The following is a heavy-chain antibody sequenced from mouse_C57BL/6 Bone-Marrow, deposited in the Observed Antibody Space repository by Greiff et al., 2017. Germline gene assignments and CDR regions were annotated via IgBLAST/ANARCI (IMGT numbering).Heavy chain of an antibody. CDR2: IYPGVGDT. Sequence: VHLQQSGAELVKPGASVKISCKASGYAFTSYWMNWVKQRPGKGLEWIGQIYPGVGDTNYNEKFKGKATLTADKSSSTAYMQLSSLTAEDSAIYFYARGAHLYDFDYWGQGTTLTVSS. V-gene: IGHV1-80*01. D-gene: IGHD2-14*01. CDR3: ARGAHLYDFDY. CDR1: GYAFTSYW. J-gene: IGHJ2*01.